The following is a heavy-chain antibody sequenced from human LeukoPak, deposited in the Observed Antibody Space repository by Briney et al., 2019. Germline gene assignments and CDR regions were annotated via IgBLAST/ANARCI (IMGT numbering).Heavy chain of an antibody. V-gene: IGHV4-30-4*01. CDR1: GGSITSGNNY. D-gene: IGHD5-18*01. J-gene: IGHJ5*02. Sequence: PSETLSLTCTVSGGSITSGNNYWNWIRQSPGKGLEWIGFIYSGGRTNYNPFLRSRVVISADASKNQISLRVEFMTAADTAVYYCVKAPTVAGSYGWFDPWGQGTLVTVSS. CDR2: IYSGGRT. CDR3: VKAPTVAGSYGWFDP.